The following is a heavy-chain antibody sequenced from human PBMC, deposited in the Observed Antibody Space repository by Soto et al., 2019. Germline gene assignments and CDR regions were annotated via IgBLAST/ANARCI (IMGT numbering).Heavy chain of an antibody. CDR2: IYRSDEK. CDR1: GFSLSTNTVG. D-gene: IGHD6-6*01. CDR3: AHGLVGTWYFNF. Sequence: SGPTLVKPTQTLTLTCTFSGFSLSTNTVGVGWFRRPPGKALEWLTMIYRSDEKRFSPSLQSRLTITKDTSKNQVVLTMTNMDPVDTATYYCAHGLVGTWYFNFWGRGTLVTVSS. V-gene: IGHV2-5*01. J-gene: IGHJ2*01.